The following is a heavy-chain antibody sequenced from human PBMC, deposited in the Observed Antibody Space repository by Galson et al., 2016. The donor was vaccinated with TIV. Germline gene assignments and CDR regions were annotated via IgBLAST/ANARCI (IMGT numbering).Heavy chain of an antibody. CDR1: GGSISSGAYH. J-gene: IGHJ1*01. CDR2: IYDSGST. V-gene: IGHV4-31*03. CDR3: ARWAESGSYYDYFQH. Sequence: LSLTCNVSGGSISSGAYHWSWIRQHPGKALEWIGNIYDSGSTHYNPSLQSRATISVDTSQNHFSLKLTSVTAADTAVYYCARWAESGSYYDYFQHWGQGTLVTVSS. D-gene: IGHD1-26*01.